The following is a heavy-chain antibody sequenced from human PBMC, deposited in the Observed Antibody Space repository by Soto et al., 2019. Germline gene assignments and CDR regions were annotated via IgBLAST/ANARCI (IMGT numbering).Heavy chain of an antibody. CDR3: ARGVPLSYGLGDEDFEY. D-gene: IGHD5-18*01. Sequence: ASVKVSCNTSGSTFTNYGITCVRHAHGQGLEWMGWINPNSGGTNYAQKFQGWVTMTRDTSISTAYMELSRLRSDDTAVYYCARGVPLSYGLGDEDFEYWGQGTLVTVSS. J-gene: IGHJ4*02. CDR2: INPNSGGT. V-gene: IGHV1-2*04. CDR1: GSTFTNYG.